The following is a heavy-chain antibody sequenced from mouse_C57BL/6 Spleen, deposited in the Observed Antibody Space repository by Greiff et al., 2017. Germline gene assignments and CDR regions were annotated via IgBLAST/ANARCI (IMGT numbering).Heavy chain of an antibody. Sequence: EVKLVESGGGLVKPGGSLKLSCAASGFTFSDYGMHWVRQAPEKGLEWVAYISSGSSSIYYADTVKGRFTISRDNAKNTLFLQMTSLRDEDTAMYYCARLDGFDYWGQGTTLTVSS. CDR3: ARLDGFDY. J-gene: IGHJ2*01. V-gene: IGHV5-17*01. CDR2: ISSGSSSI. CDR1: GFTFSDYG.